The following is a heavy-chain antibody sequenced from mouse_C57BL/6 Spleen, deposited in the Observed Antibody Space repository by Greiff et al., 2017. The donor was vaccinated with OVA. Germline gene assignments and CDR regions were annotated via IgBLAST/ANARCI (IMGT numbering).Heavy chain of an antibody. CDR3: ARPELDYYAMDY. V-gene: IGHV1-64*01. Sequence: QVQLQQPGAELVKPGASVKLSCKASGYTFTSYWMHWVKQRPGQGLEWIGMIHPNSGSTHYNEKFKSKATLTVDKSSSTAYMQLSSLTSEDSAVXYCARPELDYYAMDYWGQGTSVTVSS. CDR2: IHPNSGST. CDR1: GYTFTSYW. J-gene: IGHJ4*01.